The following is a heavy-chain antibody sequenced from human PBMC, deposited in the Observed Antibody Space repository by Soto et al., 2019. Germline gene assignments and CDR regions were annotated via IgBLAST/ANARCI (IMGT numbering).Heavy chain of an antibody. J-gene: IGHJ6*02. CDR2: IVVGNGNT. CDR1: GFPLTSSA. D-gene: IGHD6-13*01. Sequence: SVKVACKASGFPLTSSALQWVRQARGQRLEWIGWIVVGNGNTNYAQKFQERVTITRDMSTSTAYMELSSLRSEDTAVYYCAAVIGVAADGTWDSGYYGMDVWGQGTTVTVSS. V-gene: IGHV1-58*01. CDR3: AAVIGVAADGTWDSGYYGMDV.